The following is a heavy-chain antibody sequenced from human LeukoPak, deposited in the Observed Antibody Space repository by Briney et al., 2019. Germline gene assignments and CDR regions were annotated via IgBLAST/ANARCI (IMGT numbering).Heavy chain of an antibody. V-gene: IGHV3-30*18. J-gene: IGHJ4*02. CDR3: AKEGRPYGDYDGYYFDY. D-gene: IGHD4-17*01. Sequence: GGSLRLSCIASGSAFSTYGMHWVRQAPGKGLEWVAVISYDGSNKYYADSVKGRFTISRDNSKNTLYLQMNSLRAEDTAVYYCAKEGRPYGDYDGYYFDYWGQGTLVTVSS. CDR2: ISYDGSNK. CDR1: GSAFSTYG.